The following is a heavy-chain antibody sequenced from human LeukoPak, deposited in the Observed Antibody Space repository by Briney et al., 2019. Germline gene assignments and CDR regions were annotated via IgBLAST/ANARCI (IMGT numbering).Heavy chain of an antibody. CDR3: ARGRSAVVVPAAILPSI. J-gene: IGHJ3*02. CDR2: INPNSGGT. D-gene: IGHD2-2*01. CDR1: GYTLTGYY. Sequence: ASVTVSCKASGYTLTGYYMHWVRQAPGQGLEWMGWINPNSGGTNYAQKFQGRVTMTRDTSISTAYMDLRRLRSDDTAVYYCARGRSAVVVPAAILPSIWGQGTMVTVSS. V-gene: IGHV1-2*02.